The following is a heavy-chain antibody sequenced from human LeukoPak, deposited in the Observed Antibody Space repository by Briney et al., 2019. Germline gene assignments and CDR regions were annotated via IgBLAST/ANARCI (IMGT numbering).Heavy chain of an antibody. V-gene: IGHV4-61*02. Sequence: PSETLSLTSTVSARSISSGSYYWSWLRQPAGKGLEWIGRIYTSGSTNYNPSLKSRVTISVDTSKNQFSLKLSSVTAADTAVYYCARGLEMATIQRWGYFDYWGQGTLVTVSS. J-gene: IGHJ4*02. CDR2: IYTSGST. D-gene: IGHD5-24*01. CDR1: ARSISSGSYY. CDR3: ARGLEMATIQRWGYFDY.